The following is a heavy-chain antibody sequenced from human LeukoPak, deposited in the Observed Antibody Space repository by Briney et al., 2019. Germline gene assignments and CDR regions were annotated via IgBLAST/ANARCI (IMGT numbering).Heavy chain of an antibody. CDR3: ASGLFGELLSLMAVY. D-gene: IGHD3-10*02. CDR2: ISYDGSNK. CDR1: GFTFSSYA. J-gene: IGHJ4*02. Sequence: PGRSLRLSCAASGFTFSSYAMHWVRQAPGKGLEWVAVISYDGSNKYYADSVKGRFTISRDNSKNTLYLQMNSLRAEDTAVYYCASGLFGELLSLMAVYWGQGTLVTVSS. V-gene: IGHV3-30-3*01.